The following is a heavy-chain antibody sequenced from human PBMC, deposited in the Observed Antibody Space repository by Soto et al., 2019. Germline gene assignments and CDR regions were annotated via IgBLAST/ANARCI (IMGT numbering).Heavy chain of an antibody. CDR2: VIPMFGTA. Sequence: SVKVSCKSSGGIFTASAISWVRQAPGQGPEWMGGVIPMFGTANYPQRFQGRVTINADESTSTAYMELSRLTSDDTAIYYCARMATSGTLNWFDPWGQGTLVTVSS. CDR1: GGIFTASA. J-gene: IGHJ5*02. CDR3: ARMATSGTLNWFDP. V-gene: IGHV1-69*13.